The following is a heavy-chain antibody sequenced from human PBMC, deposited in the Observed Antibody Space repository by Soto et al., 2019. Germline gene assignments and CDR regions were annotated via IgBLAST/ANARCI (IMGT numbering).Heavy chain of an antibody. D-gene: IGHD1-26*01. CDR2: INSDGSST. CDR3: ESYDTSGSYPNWFDP. CDR1: GFTFSSYW. V-gene: IGHV3-74*01. Sequence: PGGSLRLSCAASGFTFSSYWMHWVRQAPGKGLVWVSRINSDGSSTSYADSVKGRFTISRDNAKNTLYLQMNSLRAEDTAVYYCESYDTSGSYPNWFDPWGQGTLVTVSS. J-gene: IGHJ5*02.